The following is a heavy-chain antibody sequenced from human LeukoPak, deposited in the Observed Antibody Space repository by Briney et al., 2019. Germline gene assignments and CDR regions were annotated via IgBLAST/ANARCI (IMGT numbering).Heavy chain of an antibody. Sequence: SETLSLTCTVSGGSISSSSYYWGWVRQPPGKGLEWIGSIYYSGSTYYNPSLKSRVTISVDTPKNQFSLKLSSVTAADTAVYYCARVNGAAVAGTTWGQGTLVTVSS. CDR1: GGSISSSSYY. CDR3: ARVNGAAVAGTT. J-gene: IGHJ5*02. V-gene: IGHV4-39*07. CDR2: IYYSGST. D-gene: IGHD6-19*01.